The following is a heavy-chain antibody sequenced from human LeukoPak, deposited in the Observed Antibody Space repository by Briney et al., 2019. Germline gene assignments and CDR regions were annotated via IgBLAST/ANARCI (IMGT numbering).Heavy chain of an antibody. J-gene: IGHJ6*03. V-gene: IGHV4-39*07. CDR3: AREVWNGAWGQYYYYYYMDV. Sequence: QSSETLSLTCTVSGGSISSSSYYWGWICQPPGKGLEWIGSIYYSGSTYYNPSLKSRVTISVDTSKNQFSLKLSSVTAADTAVYYCAREVWNGAWGQYYYYYYMDVWGKGTTVTVSS. CDR2: IYYSGST. D-gene: IGHD1-1*01. CDR1: GGSISSSSYY.